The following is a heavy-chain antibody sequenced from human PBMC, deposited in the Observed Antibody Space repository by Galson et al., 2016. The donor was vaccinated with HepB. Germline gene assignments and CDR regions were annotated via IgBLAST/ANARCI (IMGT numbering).Heavy chain of an antibody. V-gene: IGHV3-30*03. J-gene: IGHJ4*02. D-gene: IGHD3-3*01. CDR2: ISYDGSDK. Sequence: LRLSCAASGFTFSNYGMHWVRQAPGKGLGWVAIISYDGSDKYYPESVRGRYTISRDNSKNTLYLQMNSLRAEDTAVYYCARAPPLEGSDYNTQYYFDFWGQGTLVTVSS. CDR3: ARAPPLEGSDYNTQYYFDF. CDR1: GFTFSNYG.